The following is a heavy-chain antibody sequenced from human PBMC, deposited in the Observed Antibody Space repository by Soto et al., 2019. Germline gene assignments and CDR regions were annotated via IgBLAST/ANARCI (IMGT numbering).Heavy chain of an antibody. CDR3: AKDRYCSATSCQDFGS. CDR2: LSGSGIGT. D-gene: IGHD2-2*01. Sequence: EVQLLESGGGLVQPGGSLRLSCAASGFSVTSYAMSWLRQAPGKGLEWVSVLSGSGIGTEYADSVKGRFTISRDNSRNTLYLQMTGLRVEDTAVYYCAKDRYCSATSCQDFGSWGQGTLVTVSS. J-gene: IGHJ4*02. CDR1: GFSVTSYA. V-gene: IGHV3-23*01.